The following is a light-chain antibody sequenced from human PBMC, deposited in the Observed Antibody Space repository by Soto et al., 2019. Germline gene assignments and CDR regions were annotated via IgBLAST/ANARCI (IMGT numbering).Light chain of an antibody. CDR2: EVS. J-gene: IGLJ3*02. CDR3: SSYTSSSTRV. Sequence: QSALTQPASVSGSPGQSITISCTGTSSDVGGYDFVSWYQQHPHKAPKLMIYEVSNRPSGVSHRFSGSKSGNTASLTISGLQAEDEADYYCSSYTSSSTRVFGGGTKLTVL. V-gene: IGLV2-14*01. CDR1: SSDVGGYDF.